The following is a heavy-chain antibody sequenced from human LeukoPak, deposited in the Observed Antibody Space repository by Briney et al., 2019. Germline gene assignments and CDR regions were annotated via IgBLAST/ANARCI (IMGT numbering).Heavy chain of an antibody. CDR2: LSGSGPST. Sequence: PGGSLRLSCAASGFIFSNYAMSWVRQAPGKGLEWVSTLSGSGPSTHYADSVKGRLTISRDNSKSPLYLQMNSLRAEDTAVYYCAKAVDAILPDAFDIWGQGTMVTVSS. J-gene: IGHJ3*02. V-gene: IGHV3-23*01. CDR3: AKAVDAILPDAFDI. CDR1: GFIFSNYA. D-gene: IGHD2-15*01.